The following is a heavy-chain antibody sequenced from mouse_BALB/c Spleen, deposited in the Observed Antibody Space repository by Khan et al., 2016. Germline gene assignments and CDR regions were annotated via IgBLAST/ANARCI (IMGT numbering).Heavy chain of an antibody. CDR3: ARGFLSWFEY. V-gene: IGHV3-1*02. CDR1: GYSITSGYS. J-gene: IGHJ3*01. Sequence: EVQLQESGPDLVKPSQSLSLTCTVTGYSITSGYSWHWIRQFPGNKLEWMAYIHYSGTTYYNPSLKSRISITRAPSKNQFFLQLNSVTTEATATYYCARGFLSWFEYWGQGTLVTVSA. CDR2: IHYSGTT.